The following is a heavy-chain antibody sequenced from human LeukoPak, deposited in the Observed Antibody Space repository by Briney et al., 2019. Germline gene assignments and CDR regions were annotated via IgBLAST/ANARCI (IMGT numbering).Heavy chain of an antibody. V-gene: IGHV4-34*01. J-gene: IGHJ4*02. D-gene: IGHD3-10*01. CDR2: INHSGST. CDR3: ARGRSYYGSGSYYRDLDY. Sequence: SETLSLTCAVYGGSFSGCYWSWIRQPPGKGLEWIGEINHSGSTNYNPSLKSRVTISVDTSKNQFSLKLSSVTAADTAVYYCARGRSYYGSGSYYRDLDYWGQGTLVTVSS. CDR1: GGSFSGCY.